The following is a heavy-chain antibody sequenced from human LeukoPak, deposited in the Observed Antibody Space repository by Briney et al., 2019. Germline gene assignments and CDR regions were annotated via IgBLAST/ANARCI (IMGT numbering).Heavy chain of an antibody. J-gene: IGHJ4*02. CDR3: AKGGGYGSGTYSED. V-gene: IGHV3-23*01. Sequence: GGSLRLSCAASGFIFSTYGMTWFRQAPGRGLEWVSGISGSGLNAYYADSVKGRFTSSRDNSKNMLYLQMNSLRAEDTAVYYCAKGGGYGSGTYSEDWGQGILVTVSS. CDR2: ISGSGLNA. D-gene: IGHD3-10*01. CDR1: GFIFSTYG.